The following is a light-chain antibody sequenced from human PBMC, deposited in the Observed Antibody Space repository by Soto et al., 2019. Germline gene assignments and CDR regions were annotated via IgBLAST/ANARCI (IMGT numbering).Light chain of an antibody. CDR3: CSYAGSYTSLYV. CDR1: SSDVGGYNY. CDR2: DVS. Sequence: QSALTQPRSVSGSPGQSVTISCTGTSSDVGGYNYVSWYQQHPGKAPKLMIYDVSKRPSGVPDRFSGSKSGNTASLTISGLQAEDEADYYWCSYAGSYTSLYVFGTGTKVTVL. J-gene: IGLJ1*01. V-gene: IGLV2-11*01.